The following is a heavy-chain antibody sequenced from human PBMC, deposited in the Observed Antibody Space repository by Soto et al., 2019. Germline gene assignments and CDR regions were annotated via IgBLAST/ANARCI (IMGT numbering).Heavy chain of an antibody. CDR1: GFTFSSYA. Sequence: EVQLLESGGGLVQPGESLRLSCAASGFTFSSYAMSWVRQAPGKGLEWVSVISGSDDSTYYADSVKGRFTISRDNSKNTLYLQMNSLRAEDTAVYHCAKRSSASTFDYWVQGTLVTVSS. CDR2: ISGSDDST. V-gene: IGHV3-23*01. D-gene: IGHD6-6*01. J-gene: IGHJ4*02. CDR3: AKRSSASTFDY.